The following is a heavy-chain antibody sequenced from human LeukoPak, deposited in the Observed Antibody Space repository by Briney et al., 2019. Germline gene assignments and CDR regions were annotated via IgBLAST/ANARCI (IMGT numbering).Heavy chain of an antibody. CDR2: IDPSDSYT. V-gene: IGHV5-10-1*01. Sequence: GESLKISCKGSGYTFTSYWINWVREKPGEGLEWMGRIDPSDSYTDYSPSFQGHVTISVDKSTSTAHLQWSNLKASDTAIYYCASAYCGGDCYPNYWGQGAVVTVSS. J-gene: IGHJ4*02. CDR3: ASAYCGGDCYPNY. D-gene: IGHD2-21*02. CDR1: GYTFTSYW.